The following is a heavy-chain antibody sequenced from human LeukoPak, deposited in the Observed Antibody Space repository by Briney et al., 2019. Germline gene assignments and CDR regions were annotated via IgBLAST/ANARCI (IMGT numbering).Heavy chain of an antibody. CDR1: GASMSSGSYY. J-gene: IGHJ5*02. D-gene: IGHD3-9*01. CDR2: IYTTGIGGSP. CDR3: ARSYYDIWTGYSSLWFAP. Sequence: PSETLSLTCTVSGASMSSGSYYWSWIRQPAGKGLEWIGRIYTTGIGGSPNYNPSLKSRVSISVDTSKNQFSLKLSSVTAADTAVYFCARSYYDIWTGYSSLWFAPWGPRTQVTVSS. V-gene: IGHV4-61*02.